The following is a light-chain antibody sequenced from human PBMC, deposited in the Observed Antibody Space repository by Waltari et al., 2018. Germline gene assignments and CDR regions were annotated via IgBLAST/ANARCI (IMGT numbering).Light chain of an antibody. CDR2: KGT. CDR3: SVYMGSGIWV. CDR1: SGSVSSTSY. Sequence: TVVTQEPSLSVSPGGTVTLTCALSSGSVSSTSYATWYRQTPGQAPRTLVYKGTIRSFGVPDRFSGSVLGNKAALTITGAQADDESDYFCSVYMGSGIWVFGGGTKLTVL. J-gene: IGLJ3*02. V-gene: IGLV8-61*01.